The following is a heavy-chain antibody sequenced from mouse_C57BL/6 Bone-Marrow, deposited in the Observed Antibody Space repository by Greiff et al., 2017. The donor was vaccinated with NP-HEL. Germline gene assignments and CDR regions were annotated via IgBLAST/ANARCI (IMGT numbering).Heavy chain of an antibody. D-gene: IGHD1-1*01. CDR3: AREIYGSSSLYAMDY. CDR2: IYPGSGNT. Sequence: QVQLQQSGPELVKPGASVKISCKASGYSFTSYYIHWVKQRPGQGLEWIGWIYPGSGNTKYNEKFKGKATLTADTSSSTAYMQLSSLTSEDSAVYYCAREIYGSSSLYAMDYWGQGTSVTVSS. J-gene: IGHJ4*01. CDR1: GYSFTSYY. V-gene: IGHV1-66*01.